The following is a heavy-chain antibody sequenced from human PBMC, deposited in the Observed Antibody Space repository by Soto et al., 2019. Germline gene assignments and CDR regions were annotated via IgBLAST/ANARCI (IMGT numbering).Heavy chain of an antibody. V-gene: IGHV1-69*01. CDR2: IIPIFDIT. J-gene: IGHJ6*02. CDR3: ARPDEGGYSSNHHYYYALDV. Sequence: QVQLVQSGAEVKKPGSSVKVSCKASGGTFRSYSISWVRQAPGQGLEWMGGIIPIFDITNYAQQFQGRVTITADESTSTASMELSSLGSDETAVYYCARPDEGGYSSNHHYYYALDVWGQGTTVTV. D-gene: IGHD3-22*01. CDR1: GGTFRSYS.